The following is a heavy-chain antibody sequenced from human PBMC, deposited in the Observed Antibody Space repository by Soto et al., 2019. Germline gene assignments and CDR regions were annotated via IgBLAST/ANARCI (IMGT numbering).Heavy chain of an antibody. Sequence: QVQLVESGGGVVQPGRSLRLSCAASGFSFSSYGMHWVRQTPGKGLEWVAGISYDGSNKYYVDSMKGRLTISRDNSKNTLDLQMNSLSAEDTAVYYCAKDTYYHDSSGYYVFDYWGPGTLVTVSS. CDR2: ISYDGSNK. CDR3: AKDTYYHDSSGYYVFDY. J-gene: IGHJ4*02. V-gene: IGHV3-30*18. CDR1: GFSFSSYG. D-gene: IGHD3-22*01.